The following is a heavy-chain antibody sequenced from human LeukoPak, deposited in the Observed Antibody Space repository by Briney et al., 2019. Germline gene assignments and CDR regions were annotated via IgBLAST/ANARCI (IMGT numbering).Heavy chain of an antibody. CDR3: ARGGDSSGWLNYYYYYYMDV. CDR1: GFSFTTYY. CDR2: INPRGDST. V-gene: IGHV1-46*01. D-gene: IGHD6-19*01. J-gene: IGHJ6*03. Sequence: ASVKVSCKASGFSFTTYYMHWLRQAPGQGLEWMGMINPRGDSTAYAQKFQDRVTITRNTSISTAYMELSSLRSEDTAVYYCARGGDSSGWLNYYYYYYMDVWGKGTTVTVSS.